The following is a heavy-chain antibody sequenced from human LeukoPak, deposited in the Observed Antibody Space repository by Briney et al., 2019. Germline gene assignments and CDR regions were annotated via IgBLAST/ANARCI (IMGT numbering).Heavy chain of an antibody. V-gene: IGHV4-34*01. CDR3: AGGPPLDIVVVVAATRSEDAFDI. D-gene: IGHD2-15*01. Sequence: SETLSLTCAVYGGSFSGYYWSWIRQPPGKGLEWIGEINHSGSTNYNPSLKSRVTISVDTSKNQFSLKLSSVTAADTAVYYCAGGPPLDIVVVVAATRSEDAFDIWGQGTMVTVSS. J-gene: IGHJ3*02. CDR1: GGSFSGYY. CDR2: INHSGST.